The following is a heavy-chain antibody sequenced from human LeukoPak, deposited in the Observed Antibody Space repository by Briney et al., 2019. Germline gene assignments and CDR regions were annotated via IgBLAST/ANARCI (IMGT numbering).Heavy chain of an antibody. D-gene: IGHD4-23*01. CDR1: GFTFSSYS. V-gene: IGHV3-48*01. CDR3: AKAIATVVTPGDY. J-gene: IGHJ4*02. Sequence: QPGRSLRLSCAASGFTFSSYSMNWVRQAPGKGLEWGSYISGSSSTIYYADSVKGRFTISRDNGKNTLYLQMNSLRAEDTAVYYCAKAIATVVTPGDYWGQGTLVTVSS. CDR2: ISGSSSTI.